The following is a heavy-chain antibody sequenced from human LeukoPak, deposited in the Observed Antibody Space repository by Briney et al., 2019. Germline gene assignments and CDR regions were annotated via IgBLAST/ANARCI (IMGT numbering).Heavy chain of an antibody. CDR2: ISDSNNAT. CDR1: GYTFSSYS. CDR3: ARLWVGANSGHAFDI. V-gene: IGHV3-48*04. Sequence: PGGSLRLSCAASGYTFSSYSMNWVRQAPGKGLEWLSYISDSNNATHYADSVKGRFTISRDNAKNSLFLQMNSLGAEDTAVYYCARLWVGANSGHAFDIWGQGTMVTVSS. D-gene: IGHD1-26*01. J-gene: IGHJ3*02.